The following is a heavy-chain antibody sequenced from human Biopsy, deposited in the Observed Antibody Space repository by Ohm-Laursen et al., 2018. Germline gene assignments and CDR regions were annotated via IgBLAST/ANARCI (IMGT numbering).Heavy chain of an antibody. CDR2: IKSKSDGEAT. D-gene: IGHD5-12*01. Sequence: SLRLSFAASGFTFTHAWMSWVRQGPGKGLEWIGRIKSKSDGEATDYAAAVQGRFAISRDDSTNTFYLQMNSLKSEDTGVFYCTVDLGRGFHWGQGTLVTVSS. J-gene: IGHJ4*02. CDR3: TVDLGRGFH. V-gene: IGHV3-15*01. CDR1: GFTFTHAW.